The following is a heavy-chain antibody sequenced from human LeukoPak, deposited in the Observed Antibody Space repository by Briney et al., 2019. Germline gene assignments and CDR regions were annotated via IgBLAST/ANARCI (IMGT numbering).Heavy chain of an antibody. CDR3: ARGSGYSYGSFDY. CDR2: INRDGRST. Sequence: GGSLRLSCAASGFTFVDYAMHWVRQAPGKGLGWVSRINRDGRSTSYAASVKGRFTISRVNAKHTLYVQTDSLRDEETAVYFCARGSGYSYGSFDYWGQRTLVTVSS. CDR1: GFTFVDYA. V-gene: IGHV3-74*01. J-gene: IGHJ4*02. D-gene: IGHD5-18*01.